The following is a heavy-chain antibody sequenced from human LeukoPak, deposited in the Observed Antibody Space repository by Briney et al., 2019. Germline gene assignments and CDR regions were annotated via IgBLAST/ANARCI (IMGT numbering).Heavy chain of an antibody. CDR2: ISSRSSTI. V-gene: IGHV3-48*04. D-gene: IGHD5-18*01. CDR3: ARFADTYFDY. Sequence: GGSLRLSCAASGFTFSTHDLNWVRQAPGKGLEWVSFISSRSSTIYYADSVKGRFTISRDNAKNSLYLQMNSLRAEDTAVYYCARFADTYFDYWGQGTLVTVSS. CDR1: GFTFSTHD. J-gene: IGHJ4*02.